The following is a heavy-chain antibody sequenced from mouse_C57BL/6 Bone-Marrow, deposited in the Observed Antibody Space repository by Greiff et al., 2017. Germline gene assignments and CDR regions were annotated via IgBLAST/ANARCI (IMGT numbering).Heavy chain of an antibody. D-gene: IGHD2-3*01. J-gene: IGHJ2*01. V-gene: IGHV1-59*01. CDR1: GYTFTSYW. CDR2: IDPSDSYT. CDR3: AIDGYDFHY. Sequence: QVQLQQPGAELVRPGTSVKLSCKASGYTFTSYWMHWVKQRPGQGLEWIGVIDPSDSYTNYNQKFKGKATLTVDTSSSTAYMQLSSLTSEDSAVYYCAIDGYDFHYWGQGTTLTVSS.